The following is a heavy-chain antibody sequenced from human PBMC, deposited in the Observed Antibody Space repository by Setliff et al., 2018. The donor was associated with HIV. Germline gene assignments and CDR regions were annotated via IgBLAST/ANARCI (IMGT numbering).Heavy chain of an antibody. Sequence: PGGSLRLSCATSGFTFSDYGMHWVLQAPGKGLEWVALIRNDGSKKYYVDSVKGRFTISRDNSKNTIYLQMNSLRAEDTAGYYCAKDRSDLAASIIYYDYLGFDVWGQGTTVTVSS. V-gene: IGHV3-30*02. CDR3: AKDRSDLAASIIYYDYLGFDV. D-gene: IGHD5-12*01. CDR1: GFTFSDYG. J-gene: IGHJ6*02. CDR2: IRNDGSKK.